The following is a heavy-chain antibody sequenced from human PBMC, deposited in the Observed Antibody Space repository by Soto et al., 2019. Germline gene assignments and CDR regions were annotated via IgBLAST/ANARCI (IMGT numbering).Heavy chain of an antibody. CDR2: INPSGGST. V-gene: IGHV1-46*01. D-gene: IGHD3-3*01. CDR3: ARDFGVIGTYSGGH. J-gene: IGHJ4*02. Sequence: ASVKVSCKASGYTFSSYFMHWVRQAPGQGLDWMGVINPSGGSTSYAQKFQGRVTMTRDTSTSTVYMELSSLTFEDTAVYYCARDFGVIGTYSGGHWGQGTLVTVSS. CDR1: GYTFSSYF.